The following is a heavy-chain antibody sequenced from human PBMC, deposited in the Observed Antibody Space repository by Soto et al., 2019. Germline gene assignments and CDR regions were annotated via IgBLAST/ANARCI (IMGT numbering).Heavy chain of an antibody. J-gene: IGHJ4*02. Sequence: QVQLVQSGAEVKKPGASVKVSCEASGYSFIDYYIHWVRQAPGQGFEWMGRISPKSGGTNYAHKFEGRVSMTWDTSLNTAYMELISLISEDTAVYYCARPPGYISDWYYFDLWGQGTRVTVAS. V-gene: IGHV1-2*07. CDR1: GYSFIDYY. D-gene: IGHD3-9*01. CDR3: ARPPGYISDWYYFDL. CDR2: ISPKSGGT.